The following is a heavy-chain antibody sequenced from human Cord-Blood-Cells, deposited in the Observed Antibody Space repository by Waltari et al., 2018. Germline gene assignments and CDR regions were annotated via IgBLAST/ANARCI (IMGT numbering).Heavy chain of an antibody. Sequence: EVQLVESGGGLVQPGGSLRLSCAASGFTFSSYEMTWVRQAPGKGLEWVSYISSSGSTIYYADSVKGRFTISRDNAKNSLYLQMNSLRAEDTAVYYCARASDYGDYYFDYWGQGTLVTVSS. CDR1: GFTFSSYE. J-gene: IGHJ4*02. V-gene: IGHV3-48*03. CDR2: ISSSGSTI. CDR3: ARASDYGDYYFDY. D-gene: IGHD4-17*01.